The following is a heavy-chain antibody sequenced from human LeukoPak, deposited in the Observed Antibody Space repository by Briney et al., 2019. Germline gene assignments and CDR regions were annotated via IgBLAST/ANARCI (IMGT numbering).Heavy chain of an antibody. D-gene: IGHD2-2*01. CDR2: INHSGST. J-gene: IGHJ6*02. CDR3: ARDDCSSTSCYLGVGMDV. Sequence: PSETLSLTCAVYGGSFSGYYWSWIRQPPGKGLEWIGEINHSGSTNYNPSLKSRVTISVDTSKNQFSLKLSSVTAADTAVYYCARDDCSSTSCYLGVGMDVWGQGTTVTVSS. CDR1: GGSFSGYY. V-gene: IGHV4-34*01.